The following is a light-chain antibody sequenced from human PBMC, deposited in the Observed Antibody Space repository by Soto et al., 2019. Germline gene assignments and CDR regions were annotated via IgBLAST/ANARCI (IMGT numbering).Light chain of an antibody. CDR3: SSYTGSSTFV. V-gene: IGLV2-14*01. J-gene: IGLJ1*01. CDR1: SSDVGGYDY. CDR2: DVN. Sequence: QSALTQPASVSGSPGQSITISCTETSSDVGGYDYVSWYQQLPGKAPKLLIYDVNNRPSGVSHRFSGSKSGNTASLTISGLQAEDEADYYCSSYTGSSTFVFGTGTKLTVL.